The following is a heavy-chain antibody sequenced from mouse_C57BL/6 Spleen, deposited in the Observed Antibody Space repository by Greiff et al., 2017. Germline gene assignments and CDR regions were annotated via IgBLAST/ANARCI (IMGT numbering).Heavy chain of an antibody. CDR1: GYTFTSYW. Sequence: VQLQQSGAELVKPGASVKLSCKASGYTFTSYWMHWVKQRPGQGLEWIGMIHPNSGSTNYNEKFKSKATLTVDKSSSTAYMQLISLTSEDSAVYYCSYGSSLTNWGQGTTLTVSS. J-gene: IGHJ2*01. V-gene: IGHV1-64*01. CDR2: IHPNSGST. D-gene: IGHD1-1*01. CDR3: SYGSSLTN.